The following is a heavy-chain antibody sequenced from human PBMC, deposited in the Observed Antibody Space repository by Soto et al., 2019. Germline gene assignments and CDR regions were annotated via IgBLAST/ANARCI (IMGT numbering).Heavy chain of an antibody. V-gene: IGHV3-30*18. D-gene: IGHD3-22*01. J-gene: IGHJ4*02. CDR3: AKDSSGSGYYYFDY. CDR1: GFTFSSYG. CDR2: ISYDGSNK. Sequence: GGSLRLSCAASGFTFSSYGMHWVRQAPGKGLEWVAVISYDGSNKYYADSVKGRFTISRDNSKNTLYLQMNSLRAEDTAVYYCAKDSSGSGYYYFDYWGQGTLVTVSS.